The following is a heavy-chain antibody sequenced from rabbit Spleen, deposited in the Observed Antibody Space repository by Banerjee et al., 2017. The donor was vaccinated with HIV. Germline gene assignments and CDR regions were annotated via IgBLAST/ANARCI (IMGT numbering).Heavy chain of an antibody. V-gene: IGHV1S40*01. D-gene: IGHD1-1*01. J-gene: IGHJ6*01. Sequence: QSLEESGGDLVKPGASLTLTCTASGFSLSTSDYMCWVRQAPGKGLEWISCIAGSSSGFTYSATWAKGRFTCSKTSSTTVTLHMTSLTAADTATYFCARDTSSSFSSYGMALWGQGTLVTVS. CDR2: IAGSSSGFT. CDR1: GFSLSTSDY. CDR3: ARDTSSSFSSYGMAL.